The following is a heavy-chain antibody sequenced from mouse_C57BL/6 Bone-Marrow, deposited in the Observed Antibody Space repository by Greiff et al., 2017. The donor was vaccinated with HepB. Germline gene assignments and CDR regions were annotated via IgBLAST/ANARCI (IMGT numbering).Heavy chain of an antibody. J-gene: IGHJ4*01. D-gene: IGHD2-4*01. Sequence: EVKLMESGGGLVQPKGSLKLSCAASGFSFNTYAMNWVRQAPGKGLEWVARIRSKSNNYATYYADSVKDRFTISRDDSESMLYLQMNNLKTEDTAMYYCVRRGNDYDDYAMDYWGQGTSVTVSS. CDR2: IRSKSNNYAT. CDR1: GFSFNTYA. V-gene: IGHV10-1*01. CDR3: VRRGNDYDDYAMDY.